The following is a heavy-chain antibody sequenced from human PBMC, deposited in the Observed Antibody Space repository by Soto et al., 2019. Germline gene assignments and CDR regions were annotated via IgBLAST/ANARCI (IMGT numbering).Heavy chain of an antibody. J-gene: IGHJ6*02. Sequence: GGSLRLSCAASGFTFSSYGMHWVRQAPGKGLEWVAVISDDGSNKYYADSVKGRFTISRDNSKNTLYLQMNSLRAEDTAVYYCAKERYGQLWLEDYGMDVWGQGTTVTVSS. V-gene: IGHV3-30*18. CDR1: GFTFSSYG. D-gene: IGHD5-18*01. CDR3: AKERYGQLWLEDYGMDV. CDR2: ISDDGSNK.